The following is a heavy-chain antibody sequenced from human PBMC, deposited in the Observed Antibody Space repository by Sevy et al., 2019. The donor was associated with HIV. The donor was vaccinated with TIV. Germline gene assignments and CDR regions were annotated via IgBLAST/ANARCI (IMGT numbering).Heavy chain of an antibody. CDR1: GFIVSSNY. Sequence: GGSLRLSCAASGFIVSSNYMSWVRQAPGKGLEWVSVIYSGGSTYYADSVKGRFTISRDNSKNTLYLHMNSLRAEDTAVYYCARDRNTAMVIGMDVWGQGTTVTVSS. D-gene: IGHD5-18*01. CDR3: ARDRNTAMVIGMDV. J-gene: IGHJ6*02. V-gene: IGHV3-53*01. CDR2: IYSGGST.